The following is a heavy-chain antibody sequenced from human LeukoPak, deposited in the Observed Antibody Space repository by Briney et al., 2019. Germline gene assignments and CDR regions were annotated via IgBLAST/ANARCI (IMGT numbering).Heavy chain of an antibody. Sequence: GGSLRLSCAASGFTFSDYYMSWIRQAPGKGLEWVSYISSSGSTIYYADSVKGRFTISRDNAKNSLYLQMNSLRAEDTAVYYCARCEYYYDSSGYYRPLYYFDYWGQGTLVTVSS. V-gene: IGHV3-11*04. J-gene: IGHJ4*02. CDR1: GFTFSDYY. CDR2: ISSSGSTI. CDR3: ARCEYYYDSSGYYRPLYYFDY. D-gene: IGHD3-22*01.